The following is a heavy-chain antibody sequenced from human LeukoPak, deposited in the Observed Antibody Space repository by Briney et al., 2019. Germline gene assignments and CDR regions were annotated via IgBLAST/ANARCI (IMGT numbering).Heavy chain of an antibody. CDR2: ITSSGAAT. Sequence: GESLRLSCAASGFTFSSYMMTWVRQAPGKGLEWVSSITSSGAATYYADSVKGRFTISRDNSDNTLYLQMNSLRAEDTAVYYCAKDRPNYYGSNGHYYKLNGDCWGQGTLVTVSS. CDR3: AKDRPNYYGSNGHYYKLNGDC. CDR1: GFTFSSYM. J-gene: IGHJ4*02. D-gene: IGHD3-22*01. V-gene: IGHV3-23*01.